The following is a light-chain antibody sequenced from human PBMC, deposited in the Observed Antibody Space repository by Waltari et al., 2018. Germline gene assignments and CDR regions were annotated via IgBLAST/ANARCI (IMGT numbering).Light chain of an antibody. V-gene: IGKV3-15*01. CDR2: GAS. CDR1: QSISSN. CDR3: QQYNNWPPTT. J-gene: IGKJ2*01. Sequence: EIVMTQSPATLSVSPGDRATLSCRASQSISSNLAWYRQKPGQAPRLLIYGASFRATGIPARFSGSGSGTEFTLTISSLQSEDFAVYYCQQYNNWPPTTFGQGTKLEIK.